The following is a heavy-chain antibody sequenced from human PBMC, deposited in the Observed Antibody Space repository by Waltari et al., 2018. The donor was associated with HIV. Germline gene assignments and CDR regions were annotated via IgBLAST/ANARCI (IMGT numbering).Heavy chain of an antibody. Sequence: QLQLQEWGPGLVRPSEPLSLTCPVSGGSVSSRSFYWGWIRQPPGKGLEWIGSFYYSGSTHYNPSLKSRVTIFVDTSKNQFLLQLISVTAADTAVYYCARREYNSGSIDSWGQGTLVTVSS. V-gene: IGHV4-39*01. D-gene: IGHD6-19*01. J-gene: IGHJ4*02. CDR1: GGSVSSRSFY. CDR2: FYYSGST. CDR3: ARREYNSGSIDS.